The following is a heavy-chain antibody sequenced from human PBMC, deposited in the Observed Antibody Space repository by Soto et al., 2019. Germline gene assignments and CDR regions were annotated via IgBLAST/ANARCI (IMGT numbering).Heavy chain of an antibody. CDR1: GGSFSGYY. V-gene: IGHV4-34*01. Sequence: SETLSLTCAVYGGSFSGYYWSWIRQPPGKGLEWIGEINHSGSTNYNPSLKSRVTISVDTSKNQFSLKLSSVTAADTAVYYCARLRVGDCSSTICEHYYYYYLDVWGKGTTVTVS. D-gene: IGHD2-2*01. CDR3: ARLRVGDCSSTICEHYYYYYLDV. CDR2: INHSGST. J-gene: IGHJ6*03.